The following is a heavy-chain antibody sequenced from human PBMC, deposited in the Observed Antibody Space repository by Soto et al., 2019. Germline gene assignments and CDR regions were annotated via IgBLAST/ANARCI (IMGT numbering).Heavy chain of an antibody. D-gene: IGHD3-10*01. V-gene: IGHV4-30-2*01. CDR1: GGSISSGGYS. CDR3: ARGRPLWFGELVGAFDY. J-gene: IGHJ4*02. Sequence: SLTCAVSGGSISSGGYSWSWIRQPPGKGLEWIGYIYHSGSTYYNPSLKSRVTISVDRSKNQFSLKLSSVTAADTAVYYCARGRPLWFGELVGAFDYWGQGTLVTVSS. CDR2: IYHSGST.